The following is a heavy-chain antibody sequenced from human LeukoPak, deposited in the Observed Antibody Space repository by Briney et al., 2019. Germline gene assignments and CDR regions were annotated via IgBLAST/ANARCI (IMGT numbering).Heavy chain of an antibody. D-gene: IGHD3-10*01. CDR1: GYTFTGYY. Sequence: GASVKVSCKASGYTFTGYYMHWVRQAPGQGLEWMGWINPNSGGTNYAQKFQGRVTMTRDTSISTAYMELSRLRSDDTAVYYCARDLDYGSGSSPIDTWGQGTLVTVSS. J-gene: IGHJ5*02. V-gene: IGHV1-2*02. CDR2: INPNSGGT. CDR3: ARDLDYGSGSSPIDT.